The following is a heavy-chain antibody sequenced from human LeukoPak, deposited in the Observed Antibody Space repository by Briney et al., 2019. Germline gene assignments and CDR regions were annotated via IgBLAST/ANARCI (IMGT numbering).Heavy chain of an antibody. CDR2: IKSKTDGGTT. CDR3: TTDGDTIFGVVIMAFDI. V-gene: IGHV3-15*01. D-gene: IGHD3-3*01. Sequence: GGSLRLSCAASGFTVSNGWMSWVRQAPGKGLEWVGRIKSKTDGGTTDYAAPVKGRFTISSDDSKNTLYLQMNSLKIEDTAVYYCTTDGDTIFGVVIMAFDIWGQGTMVTVSS. J-gene: IGHJ3*02. CDR1: GFTVSNGW.